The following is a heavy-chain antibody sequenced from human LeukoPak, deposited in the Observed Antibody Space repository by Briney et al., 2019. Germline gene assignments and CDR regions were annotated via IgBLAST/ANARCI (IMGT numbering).Heavy chain of an antibody. Sequence: SETLSLTCTVSVRSLGSSSSYWGWIRQPPGKGLEWIGSIYYSGSTYYNPSLKSRVTISVDTSKNQFSLKLSSVTAADTAVYYCARTPRPRIAVAGTVGWGQGTLVTVSS. CDR3: ARTPRPRIAVAGTVG. D-gene: IGHD6-19*01. CDR2: IYYSGST. V-gene: IGHV4-39*01. CDR1: VRSLGSSSSY. J-gene: IGHJ4*02.